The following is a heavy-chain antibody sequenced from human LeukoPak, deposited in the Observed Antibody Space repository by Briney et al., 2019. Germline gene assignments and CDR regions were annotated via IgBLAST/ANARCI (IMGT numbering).Heavy chain of an antibody. J-gene: IGHJ5*02. D-gene: IGHD3-10*01. Sequence: GGSLRLSCVASGFTFSSYWMSWVRQAPGKGLEWVSAISGSGESTYYRDSVKGRFTISRDNSKNTLHLQMNSLRAEDTAVYYCAKSGGPLNNWFDPWGQGTLVTVSS. CDR3: AKSGGPLNNWFDP. V-gene: IGHV3-23*01. CDR1: GFTFSSYW. CDR2: ISGSGEST.